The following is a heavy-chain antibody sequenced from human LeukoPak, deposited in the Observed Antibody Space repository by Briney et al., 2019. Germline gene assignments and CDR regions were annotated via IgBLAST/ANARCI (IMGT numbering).Heavy chain of an antibody. V-gene: IGHV3-33*06. Sequence: GGSLRLSCAASGFTFSSYGFHWVRQAPGKGLEWVAVIWYDGSNKYYADSVKGRFTISRDSSKNTLYLQINSLRAEDTAVYYCAKDGSGGGWKWFDPWGQGTLVTVSS. J-gene: IGHJ5*02. CDR1: GFTFSSYG. CDR2: IWYDGSNK. D-gene: IGHD2-15*01. CDR3: AKDGSGGGWKWFDP.